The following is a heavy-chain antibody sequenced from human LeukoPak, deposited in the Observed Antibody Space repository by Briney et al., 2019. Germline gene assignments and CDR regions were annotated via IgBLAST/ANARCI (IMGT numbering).Heavy chain of an antibody. J-gene: IGHJ4*02. V-gene: IGHV3-7*03. CDR3: ARDTTGGDYFDY. CDR1: GFTFSSYG. CDR2: IKQDGSEK. Sequence: GGSLRLSCAASGFTFSSYGMSWVRQAPGKGLEWVANIKQDGSEKYYVDSVKGRFTISRDNAKNSLYLQMNSLRAEDTAVYYCARDTTGGDYFDYWGQGTLVTVSS. D-gene: IGHD1-14*01.